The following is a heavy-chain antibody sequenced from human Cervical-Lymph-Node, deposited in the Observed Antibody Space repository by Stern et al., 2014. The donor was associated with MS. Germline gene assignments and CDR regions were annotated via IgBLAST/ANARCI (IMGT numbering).Heavy chain of an antibody. J-gene: IGHJ6*04. CDR2: ISPHTGGA. Sequence: QVQLVESGAEVKKPGASVKVSCKASGYSFTDFNTHWVRQAPGQGLEWMGRISPHTGGARYAEKFQGRVTMTRDTSITTAYMELDRLTSDDTAVYYCATHGGSSFQMDVWGKGTTVTVSS. CDR1: GYSFTDFN. D-gene: IGHD6-13*01. CDR3: ATHGGSSFQMDV. V-gene: IGHV1-2*06.